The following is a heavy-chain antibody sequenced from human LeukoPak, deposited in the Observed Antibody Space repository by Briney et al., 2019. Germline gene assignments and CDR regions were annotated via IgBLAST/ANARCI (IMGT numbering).Heavy chain of an antibody. CDR2: IWYDGSNK. D-gene: IGHD5-18*01. J-gene: IGHJ4*02. V-gene: IGHV3-33*01. CDR1: GFTFSSYG. Sequence: GGSLRLSCAASGFTFSSYGMHWVRQAPGRGLEWVAVIWYDGSNKYYADSVKGRFTISRDNSKNTLYLQMNSLGAEDTAVYYCAREGIQLWSRYFDYWGQGTLVTVSS. CDR3: AREGIQLWSRYFDY.